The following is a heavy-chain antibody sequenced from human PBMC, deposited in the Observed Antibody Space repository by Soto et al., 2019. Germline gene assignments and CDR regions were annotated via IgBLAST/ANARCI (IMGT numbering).Heavy chain of an antibody. CDR3: ARAMGMAVGLPFAY. Sequence: SVKVSCKASGGTFTSYAISWVRQAPGQGLEWVGGITPIFATANYAQEFHGRVTITADKSKSTAYMELSSLRSEDTAVYYCARAMGMAVGLPFAYWGQGTLVTVSS. D-gene: IGHD6-19*01. CDR1: GGTFTSYA. V-gene: IGHV1-69*06. J-gene: IGHJ4*02. CDR2: ITPIFATA.